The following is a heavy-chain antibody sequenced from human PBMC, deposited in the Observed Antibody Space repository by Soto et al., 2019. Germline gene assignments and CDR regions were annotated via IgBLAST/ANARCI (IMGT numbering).Heavy chain of an antibody. Sequence: SETLSLTCTVSGGSISSGGYYWSWIRQHPGKGLEWIGYIYYSGSTYYNPSLKSRVTISVDTSKNQFSLKLSSVTAADTAVYYCARGPGYYYDSSGYLPAGPPGYWGQGTLVTVSS. CDR3: ARGPGYYYDSSGYLPAGPPGY. J-gene: IGHJ4*02. V-gene: IGHV4-31*03. CDR2: IYYSGST. CDR1: GGSISSGGYY. D-gene: IGHD3-22*01.